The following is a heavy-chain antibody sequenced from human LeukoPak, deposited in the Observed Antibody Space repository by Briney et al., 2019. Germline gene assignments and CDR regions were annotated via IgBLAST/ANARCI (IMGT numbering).Heavy chain of an antibody. CDR2: INSDGSST. D-gene: IGHD1-7*01. V-gene: IGHV3-74*01. J-gene: IGHJ4*02. Sequence: SGGSLRLSCAASGFTFSSYWMHWVRHAPGKGLVWVSRINSDGSSTSYADSVKGRFTISRDNAKNSLYLQMNSLRAEDTALYYCARAGLYNWNYEGTAYFDYWGQGTLVTVSS. CDR1: GFTFSSYW. CDR3: ARAGLYNWNYEGTAYFDY.